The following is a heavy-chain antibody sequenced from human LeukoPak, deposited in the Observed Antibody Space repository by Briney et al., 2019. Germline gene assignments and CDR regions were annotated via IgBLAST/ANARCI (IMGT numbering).Heavy chain of an antibody. CDR1: GFAFSGFA. J-gene: IGHJ4*02. D-gene: IGHD4-17*01. CDR2: ISGSGGNT. V-gene: IGHV3-23*01. CDR3: ARGRGGDYVPSRFDY. Sequence: PGGSLRLSCSASGFAFSGFAMGWVRQAPGKGLEWGSSISGSGGNTYYADSVEGRFTGSRDNSKNTLYLPMNSLRAEDTALYYCARGRGGDYVPSRFDYWGQGTLVTVSS.